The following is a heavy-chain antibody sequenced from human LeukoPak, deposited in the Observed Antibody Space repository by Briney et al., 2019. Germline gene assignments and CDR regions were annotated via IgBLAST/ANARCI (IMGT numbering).Heavy chain of an antibody. CDR1: GFTFSSYA. V-gene: IGHV3-30-3*01. CDR2: ISYDGSNK. Sequence: GGSLRLSCAASGFTFSSYAMHWVRQAPGKGLEWVAVISYDGSNKYYADSVKGRFTISRDNSKNTLYLQMNSLRAEDTAVYYCAKDRAAAGPHYYYYGMDVWGQGTTVTVSS. CDR3: AKDRAAAGPHYYYYGMDV. J-gene: IGHJ6*02. D-gene: IGHD6-13*01.